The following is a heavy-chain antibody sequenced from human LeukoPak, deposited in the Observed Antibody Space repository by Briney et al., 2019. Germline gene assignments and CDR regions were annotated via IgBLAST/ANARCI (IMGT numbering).Heavy chain of an antibody. Sequence: PGRSLRLSCAASGFTFSSYGMHWVRQAPGKGLEWVAVIWYDGSNKYYADSVKGRFTISRDNSKNTLYLQMNSLRVEDTAVYYCASNLVAGTFDIWGQGTMVTVSS. V-gene: IGHV3-33*01. CDR2: IWYDGSNK. D-gene: IGHD6-19*01. CDR1: GFTFSSYG. CDR3: ASNLVAGTFDI. J-gene: IGHJ3*02.